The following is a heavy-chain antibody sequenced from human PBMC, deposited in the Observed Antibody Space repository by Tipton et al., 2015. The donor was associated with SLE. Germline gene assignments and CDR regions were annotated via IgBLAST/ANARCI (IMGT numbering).Heavy chain of an antibody. D-gene: IGHD4-11*01. J-gene: IGHJ4*02. CDR2: IYYSGST. CDR3: ARDLRSNSDFFDY. CDR1: GGSISSSSYY. Sequence: LRLSCTVSGGSISSSSYYWGWIRQPPGKGLEWIGSIYYSGSTYYNPPLKSRVTISVDTSKNQFSLKLSSVTAADTAVYYCARDLRSNSDFFDYCGQGTLVTVSS. V-gene: IGHV4-39*07.